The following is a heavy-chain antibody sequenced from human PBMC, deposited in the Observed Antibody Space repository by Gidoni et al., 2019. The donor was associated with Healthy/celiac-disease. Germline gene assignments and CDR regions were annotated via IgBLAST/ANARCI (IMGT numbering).Heavy chain of an antibody. CDR2: IIPILGIA. D-gene: IGHD5-18*01. CDR3: ASGAGYSQEDV. V-gene: IGHV1-69*04. Sequence: QVQLVQSGAEVKKPGSSVKVSCKASEGTFSSYAISWVRQAPGQGLEWMGRIIPILGIANYAQKFQGRVTITADKSTSTAYMELSSLRSEDTAVYYCASGAGYSQEDVWGQGTTVTVSS. J-gene: IGHJ6*02. CDR1: EGTFSSYA.